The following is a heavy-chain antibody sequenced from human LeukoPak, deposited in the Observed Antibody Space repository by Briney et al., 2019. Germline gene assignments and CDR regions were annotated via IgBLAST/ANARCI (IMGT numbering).Heavy chain of an antibody. D-gene: IGHD6-19*01. Sequence: GGSLRLSCAASGFTFSSDWMSWVRQPPGKGLEWVANIKKDGSEKYYVDSVKGRFTISRDNAKNSLYLQMDSLRAEDTAVYYCARHVPNSSGWYYYGMDVWGQGTTVTVSS. CDR2: IKKDGSEK. CDR1: GFTFSSDW. J-gene: IGHJ6*02. V-gene: IGHV3-7*01. CDR3: ARHVPNSSGWYYYGMDV.